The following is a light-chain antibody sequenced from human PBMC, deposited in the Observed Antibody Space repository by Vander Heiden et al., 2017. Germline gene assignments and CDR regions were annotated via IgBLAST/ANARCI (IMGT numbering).Light chain of an antibody. V-gene: IGKV1-39*01. CDR2: AAS. CDR3: QQSYSTPYT. J-gene: IGKJ2*01. CDR1: QSITTY. Sequence: DIQMTQSPSSLSASVGGRVTITCRARQSITTYLNWYQQKPGKAPKLLIYAASSLQSGVPSRFSGSGSGTDFTLTISSLQPEDFASYYCQQSYSTPYTFGQGTKLEIK.